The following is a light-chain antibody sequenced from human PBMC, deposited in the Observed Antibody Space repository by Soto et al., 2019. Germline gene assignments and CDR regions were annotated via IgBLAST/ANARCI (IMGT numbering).Light chain of an antibody. CDR3: MQATQFSWT. J-gene: IGKJ1*01. Sequence: DIVMTRSPLSSPVTLGQPASISCRSSESLVHSDGNTYLSWLHQRPGQPPRLLIYKISKRLPGVPERISGSGAGTEFTLKISRVEAEDVGIYYCMQATQFSWTFGQGTKVEV. V-gene: IGKV2-24*01. CDR1: ESLVHSDGNTY. CDR2: KIS.